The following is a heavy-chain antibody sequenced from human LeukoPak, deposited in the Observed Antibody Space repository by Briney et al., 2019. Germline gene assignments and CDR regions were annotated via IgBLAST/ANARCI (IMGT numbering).Heavy chain of an antibody. CDR2: INHSSGGT. J-gene: IGHJ4*02. Sequence: ASVKVSCKASGYTFTDYYIHWVRQAPGQGLEWMGWINHSSGGTNYAQKFQGRVTVTRVTSINTAYMELTRLTSDDTAVYYCASVYSGYDLAQLDYWGQGTLVTVSS. V-gene: IGHV1-2*02. CDR1: GYTFTDYY. CDR3: ASVYSGYDLAQLDY. D-gene: IGHD5-12*01.